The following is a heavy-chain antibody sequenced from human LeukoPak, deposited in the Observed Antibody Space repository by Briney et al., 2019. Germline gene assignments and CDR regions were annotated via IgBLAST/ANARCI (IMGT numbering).Heavy chain of an antibody. CDR3: ARDKWADYYDSSGYYSNWFDP. V-gene: IGHV3-48*02. J-gene: IGHJ5*02. CDR1: GFTFSSYS. D-gene: IGHD3-22*01. Sequence: GGSLRLSCAASGFTFSSYSMNWVRQAPGKGLEWVSYISSSSSTIYYADSVKGRFTIPRDNAKNSLYLQMNSLRDEDTAVYYCARDKWADYYDSSGYYSNWFDPWGQGTLVTVSS. CDR2: ISSSSSTI.